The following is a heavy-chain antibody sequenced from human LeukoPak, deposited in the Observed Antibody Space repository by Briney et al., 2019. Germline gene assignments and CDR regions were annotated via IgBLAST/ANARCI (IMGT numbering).Heavy chain of an antibody. CDR1: GDSVSSNSVT. CDR2: TYYRSTWYN. Sequence: SQTLSLTCAISGDSVSSNSVTWNWIRQSPSRGLEWLGRTYYRSTWYNDYAVSVRGRITVNPDTSKNQFSLHLNSVTPEDTAVYYCARELELPYYYYGMDVWGQGTTVTVSS. D-gene: IGHD1-7*01. J-gene: IGHJ6*02. V-gene: IGHV6-1*01. CDR3: ARELELPYYYYGMDV.